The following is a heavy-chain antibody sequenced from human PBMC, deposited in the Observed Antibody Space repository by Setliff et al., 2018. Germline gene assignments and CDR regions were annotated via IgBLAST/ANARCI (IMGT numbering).Heavy chain of an antibody. CDR1: GFTFSTYE. Sequence: GGSLRLSCAASGFTFSTYEMNWVRQAPGKGLEWVSYISSDGSTVFYADSVKGRFTISRDNAKNSLYLQMNSLRAEDTAVYYCARDVDYSRPEYYYGMDVWGKGTTVTVSS. V-gene: IGHV3-48*03. J-gene: IGHJ6*04. CDR3: ARDVDYSRPEYYYGMDV. D-gene: IGHD4-4*01. CDR2: ISSDGSTV.